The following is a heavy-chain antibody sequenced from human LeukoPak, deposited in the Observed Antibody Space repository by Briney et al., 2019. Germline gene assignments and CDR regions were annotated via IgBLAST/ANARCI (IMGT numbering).Heavy chain of an antibody. Sequence: SETLSLTCTVSGGSISSYYWSWIRQPAGKGLEWIGRIHTSGSTNYNPSLKSRVTMSVDTSKNQFSLKLSSVTAADTAVYYCARQTFNSGGSFNFDYWGQGTLVTVSS. J-gene: IGHJ4*02. CDR2: IHTSGST. D-gene: IGHD2-15*01. CDR3: ARQTFNSGGSFNFDY. V-gene: IGHV4-4*07. CDR1: GGSISSYY.